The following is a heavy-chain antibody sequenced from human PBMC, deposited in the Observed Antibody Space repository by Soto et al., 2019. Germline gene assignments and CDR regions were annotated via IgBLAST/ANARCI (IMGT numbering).Heavy chain of an antibody. V-gene: IGHV1-69*01. CDR2: IIPIFGTV. Sequence: QVQLVQSGAEVKKPGSSVKVSCKASGGTFSSYAISWVRQAPGQGLEWMGGIIPIFGTVYYAQKLQGRVTITADESTSTAYMELSCLRFEGTAVYYCAGDPGVVITYRGPLPLGAFDLWGQGTMVTVSS. CDR1: GGTFSSYA. CDR3: AGDPGVVITYRGPLPLGAFDL. J-gene: IGHJ3*01. D-gene: IGHD3-16*01.